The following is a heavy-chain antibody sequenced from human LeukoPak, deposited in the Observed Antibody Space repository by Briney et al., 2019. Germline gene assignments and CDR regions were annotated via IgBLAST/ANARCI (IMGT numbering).Heavy chain of an antibody. D-gene: IGHD6-19*01. CDR3: ARVTGQWLALGSYYYYMDV. Sequence: SETLSLTCTVSGGSISSYYWSWIRQPAGKGLEWIGRIYTSGSTNYNPSLKSRVTISVDTSKNQFSLKLSSVTAADTAVYYCARVTGQWLALGSYYYYMDVWGKGTTVTVSS. J-gene: IGHJ6*03. V-gene: IGHV4-4*07. CDR2: IYTSGST. CDR1: GGSISSYY.